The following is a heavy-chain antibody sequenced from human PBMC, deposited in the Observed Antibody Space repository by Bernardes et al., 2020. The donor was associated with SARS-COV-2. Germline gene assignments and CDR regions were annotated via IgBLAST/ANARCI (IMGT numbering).Heavy chain of an antibody. V-gene: IGHV3-21*06. CDR3: APGFCGASCASLGRFFDY. Sequence: GSTLRVSCTAPGYTLGGYGLTWVRKAPGKGLEWIPYITLDSRNIFYADSVKGRFTISRDNAKNSMYLQMNSLRVEDTAFYYCAPGFCGASCASLGRFFDYWGQGTQVTVSS. J-gene: IGHJ4*02. CDR1: GYTLGGYG. CDR2: ITLDSRNI. D-gene: IGHD3-10*01.